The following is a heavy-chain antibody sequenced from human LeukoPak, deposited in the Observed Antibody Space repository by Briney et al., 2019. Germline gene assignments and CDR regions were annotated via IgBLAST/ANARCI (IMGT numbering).Heavy chain of an antibody. V-gene: IGHV3-21*01. Sequence: GGSLRLSCAASGFTFSSYSMNWVRQAPGKGLEWVSSISSSGSYIYYADSVKGRFTISRDNAENSLYLQMNSLRAEDTAVYYCARYNYGSGSYSDYWGQGTLVTVSS. CDR3: ARYNYGSGSYSDY. J-gene: IGHJ4*02. CDR2: ISSSGSYI. CDR1: GFTFSSYS. D-gene: IGHD3-10*01.